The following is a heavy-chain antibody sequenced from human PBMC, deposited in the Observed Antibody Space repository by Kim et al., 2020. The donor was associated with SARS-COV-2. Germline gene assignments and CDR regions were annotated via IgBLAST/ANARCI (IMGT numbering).Heavy chain of an antibody. Sequence: SETLSLTCTVSGYSISSGYYWGWIRQPPGKGLEWIGSIYHSGSTYYNPSLKSRVTISVDTSKNQFSLKLSSVTAADTAVYYCARVGYGGNSGWYYFDYWGQGTLVTVSS. CDR1: GYSISSGYY. CDR2: IYHSGST. J-gene: IGHJ4*02. D-gene: IGHD2-21*02. CDR3: ARVGYGGNSGWYYFDY. V-gene: IGHV4-38-2*02.